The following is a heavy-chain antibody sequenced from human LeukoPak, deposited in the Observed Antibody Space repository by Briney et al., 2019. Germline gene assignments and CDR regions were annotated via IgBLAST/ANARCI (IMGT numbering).Heavy chain of an antibody. J-gene: IGHJ4*02. CDR2: ISSSSTNM. D-gene: IGHD2-15*01. CDR3: AKNRGSSCYSALDC. CDR1: GFTFSGYS. V-gene: IGHV3-21*01. Sequence: GGSLRLSCAVSGFTFSGYSMNWVRQAPGKGLEWVSSISSSSTNMYYGDSVKGRFTASRDNAKNSLYLQMNSLRAEDTAIYYCAKNRGSSCYSALDCWGQGTLVTVSS.